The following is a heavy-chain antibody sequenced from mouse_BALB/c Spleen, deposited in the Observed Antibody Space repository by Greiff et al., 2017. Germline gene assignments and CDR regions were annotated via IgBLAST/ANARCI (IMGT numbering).Heavy chain of an antibody. D-gene: IGHD2-14*01. Sequence: LQQSGPELEKPGASVKISCKASGYSFTGYNMNWVKQSNGKSLEWIGNIYPGSGSTNYDEKFKSKGTLTVDTSSSTAYMHLSSLTSEDSAVYYCTRRGRYGFAYWGQGTLVTVSA. CDR1: GYSFTGYN. CDR2: IYPGSGST. CDR3: TRRGRYGFAY. V-gene: IGHV1S22*01. J-gene: IGHJ3*01.